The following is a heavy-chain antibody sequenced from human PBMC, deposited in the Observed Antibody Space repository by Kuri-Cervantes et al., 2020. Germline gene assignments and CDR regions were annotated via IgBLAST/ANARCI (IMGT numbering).Heavy chain of an antibody. CDR2: INPSGGST. J-gene: IGHJ6*03. CDR1: GYTFTSYY. V-gene: IGHV1-46*01. CDR3: ARVTRRYNWNDLSRDYYYMDV. Sequence: ASVKVSCKASGYTFTSYYMHWVRQAPGQGLEWMGIINPSGGSTSYAQKFQGRVTMTRDTSTSTVYMELSSLRSDDTAVYYCARVTRRYNWNDLSRDYYYMDVWGKGTTVTVSS. D-gene: IGHD1-1*01.